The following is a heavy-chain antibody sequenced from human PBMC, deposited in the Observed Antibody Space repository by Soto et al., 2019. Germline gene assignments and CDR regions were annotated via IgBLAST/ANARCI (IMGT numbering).Heavy chain of an antibody. CDR1: GYTFTSYY. CDR2: IHPSGSST. D-gene: IGHD2-2*01. CDR3: ARDLRCITTSCYGFDY. V-gene: IGHV1-46*01. J-gene: IGHJ4*02. Sequence: QVQLVQSGAEVKKPGASVKVSCKSSGYTFTSYYLHWVRQAPGQGLEWMGIIHPSGSSTSFAQKFQGRVTMTRDTSTSTDYMELSSLRSEDTAVYFCARDLRCITTSCYGFDYWGQGTLVTVSS.